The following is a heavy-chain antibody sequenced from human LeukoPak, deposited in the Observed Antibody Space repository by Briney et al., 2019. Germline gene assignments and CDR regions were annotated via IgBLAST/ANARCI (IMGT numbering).Heavy chain of an antibody. Sequence: SVKVSCKASGGTFSSYAISWVRQAPGQGLEWMGGIIPIFGTANYAQKFQGRVTITADESTSTAYMELSSLRSEDTAVYYCAREVDTAMVSVYGMDVWGQGTTVTVSS. CDR2: IIPIFGTA. D-gene: IGHD5-18*01. CDR3: AREVDTAMVSVYGMDV. V-gene: IGHV1-69*13. CDR1: GGTFSSYA. J-gene: IGHJ6*02.